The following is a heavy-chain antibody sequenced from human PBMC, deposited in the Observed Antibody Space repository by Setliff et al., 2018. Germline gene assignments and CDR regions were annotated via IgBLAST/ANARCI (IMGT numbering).Heavy chain of an antibody. J-gene: IGHJ2*01. CDR1: GFSFMNYG. D-gene: IGHD3-16*01. CDR3: ARDSTWYWYFDL. V-gene: IGHV3-48*01. CDR2: ISSISSSTI. Sequence: QSGGSLRLSCAASGFSFMNYGMNWVRQAPGEGLEWVSYISSISSSTIYYADSVKGRFTVSRDNAKNSLYLQMNSLRPEDTAVYYCARDSTWYWYFDLWGRGTLVTVSS.